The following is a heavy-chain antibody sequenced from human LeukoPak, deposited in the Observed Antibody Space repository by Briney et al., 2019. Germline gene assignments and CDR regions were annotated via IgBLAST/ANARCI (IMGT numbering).Heavy chain of an antibody. CDR3: ARGYYYDSSGAFDI. V-gene: IGHV3-33*01. CDR1: GFTFSSYG. D-gene: IGHD3-22*01. Sequence: GRSLRLSCAASGFTFSSYGMHWVRQAPGKGLEWVAGIWYDGSNKYYADSVKGRFTISRENSKNTLYLQMNSLRAEDTAVYYCARGYYYDSSGAFDIWGQGTMVTVSS. CDR2: IWYDGSNK. J-gene: IGHJ3*02.